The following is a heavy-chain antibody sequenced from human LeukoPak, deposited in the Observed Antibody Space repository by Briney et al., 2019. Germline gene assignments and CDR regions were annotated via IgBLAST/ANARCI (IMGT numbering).Heavy chain of an antibody. CDR1: GGSFSGYY. Sequence: SETLSLTCAVYGGSFSGYYWSWIRQPPGKGLEWIGEINHSGSTNYNPSLKSRVTISVDTSKNQFSLKLSSVTAADTAVYYCARGGNYYDSSGYFPDCWGQGTLVTVSS. V-gene: IGHV4-34*01. CDR3: ARGGNYYDSSGYFPDC. CDR2: INHSGST. J-gene: IGHJ4*02. D-gene: IGHD3-22*01.